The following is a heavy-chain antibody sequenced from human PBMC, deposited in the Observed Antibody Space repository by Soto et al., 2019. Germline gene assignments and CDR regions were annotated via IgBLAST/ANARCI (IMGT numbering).Heavy chain of an antibody. CDR2: IYHSGST. CDR3: ATREGLSDPFDI. CDR1: GVSISSSQW. J-gene: IGHJ3*02. Sequence: NPSETLSLTCAVSGVSISSSQWWSWVRQSPGKGLEWIGEIYHSGSTNYNPSLYSRVTVSLDKSKNQFSLKLTSVTAADTAVYYCATREGLSDPFDIWGQGTTVTVSS. V-gene: IGHV4-4*02. D-gene: IGHD1-26*01.